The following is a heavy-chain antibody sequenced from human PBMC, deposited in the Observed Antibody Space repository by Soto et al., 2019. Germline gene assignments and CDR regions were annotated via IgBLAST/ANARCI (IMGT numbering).Heavy chain of an antibody. CDR1: GFTFSSYG. V-gene: IGHV3-30*18. D-gene: IGHD3-10*01. Sequence: GSLRLSGAASGFTFSSYGMHGVRQAPGKGLEWVAVISYDGSNKYYADSVKGRFTISRDNSKNTLYLQMNSLRAEDTAVYYCAKEKHDGSLDYWGQGTLVTVSS. CDR3: AKEKHDGSLDY. J-gene: IGHJ4*02. CDR2: ISYDGSNK.